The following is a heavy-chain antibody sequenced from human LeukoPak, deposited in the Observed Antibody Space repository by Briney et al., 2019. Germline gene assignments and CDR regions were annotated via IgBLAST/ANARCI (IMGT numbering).Heavy chain of an antibody. CDR1: GFTFDDYA. J-gene: IGHJ4*02. Sequence: GGSLRLSCAASGFTFDDYAMHWVRQAPGKGLEWVSLISWDGGSTYYADSVKGRFTISRDNSKNSLYLQMNSPRAEDTALYYCAKDMRIMITFGGVIGDWGQGTLVTVSS. CDR2: ISWDGGST. CDR3: AKDMRIMITFGGVIGD. V-gene: IGHV3-43D*03. D-gene: IGHD3-16*02.